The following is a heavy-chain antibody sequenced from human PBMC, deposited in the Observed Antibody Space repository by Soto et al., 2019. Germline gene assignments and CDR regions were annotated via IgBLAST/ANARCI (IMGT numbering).Heavy chain of an antibody. D-gene: IGHD1-20*01. CDR1: GGSIGSYY. V-gene: IGHV4-59*01. CDR3: ARVITYHYGMDD. J-gene: IGHJ6*02. Sequence: PSETLSLTCNVSGGSIGSYYWNWLRQPAGKGLEWIGYVYYTGSTNYSPSLEGRATISVDSSKKQVSLNLRSVTAADSATYYCARVITYHYGMDDWGQGIPVTVSS. CDR2: VYYTGST.